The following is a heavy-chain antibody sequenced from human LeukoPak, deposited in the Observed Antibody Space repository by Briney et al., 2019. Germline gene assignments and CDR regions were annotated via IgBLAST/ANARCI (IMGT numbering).Heavy chain of an antibody. CDR1: GFTFSNYA. D-gene: IGHD6-13*01. CDR3: AKGIAAAVGYCYDY. J-gene: IGHJ4*02. V-gene: IGHV3-23*01. CDR2: ITGSGDST. Sequence: GGSLRLSCAASGFTFSNYAMTWVRQAPGEGLEWVSAITGSGDSTYYADSVKGRFTISRDNSKNTLYLQMNSLRVEDTAVYYCAKGIAAAVGYCYDYWGQGTLVTVSS.